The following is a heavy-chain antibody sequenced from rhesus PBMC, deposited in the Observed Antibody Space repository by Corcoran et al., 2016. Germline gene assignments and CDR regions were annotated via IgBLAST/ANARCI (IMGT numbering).Heavy chain of an antibody. CDR3: ARSHDYSGNWNRFDV. J-gene: IGHJ5-1*01. D-gene: IGHD6-25*01. CDR1: GASIHTYW. V-gene: IGHV4-80*01. Sequence: QVQLQESGPGLVRPSETLSTTCAGSGASIHTYWWIWIRQPPGKGLAWNGEIYANSCSTYYDPSLKSRVTISKDASNNQFSLKVNSMTAADTAIYYCARSHDYSGNWNRFDVWGPGVLVTISP. CDR2: IYANSCST.